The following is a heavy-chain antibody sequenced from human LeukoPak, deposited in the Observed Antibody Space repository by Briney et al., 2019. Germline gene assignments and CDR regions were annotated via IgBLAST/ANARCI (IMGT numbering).Heavy chain of an antibody. CDR1: GFTFSSYW. CDR3: SGSSAQNWFDP. Sequence: AGSLRLSCAASGFTFSSYWMHWVRQVPGKGLVWVSRIKGDGRSTTYADSVKGRFTITRDNAENTLYLQMNSLRAEDTAVYYCSGSSAQNWFDPWGQGTLVTVSS. J-gene: IGHJ5*02. D-gene: IGHD6-6*01. CDR2: IKGDGRST. V-gene: IGHV3-74*01.